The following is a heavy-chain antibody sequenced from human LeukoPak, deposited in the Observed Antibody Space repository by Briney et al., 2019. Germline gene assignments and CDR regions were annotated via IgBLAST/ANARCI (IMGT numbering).Heavy chain of an antibody. CDR1: GGSISSYY. J-gene: IGHJ3*02. Sequence: SETLSLTCTVSGGSISSYYWSWIRQPPGKGLEWIGYIYYSGGTNYNPSLKSRVTISVDTSKNQFSLKLSSVTAADTAVYYCARAGLGYCTGGVCSDAFDIWGQGTMVTVSS. V-gene: IGHV4-59*01. CDR2: IYYSGGT. D-gene: IGHD2-8*02. CDR3: ARAGLGYCTGGVCSDAFDI.